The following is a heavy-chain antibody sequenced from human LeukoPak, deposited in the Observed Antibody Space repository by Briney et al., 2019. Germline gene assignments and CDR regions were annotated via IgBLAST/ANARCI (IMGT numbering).Heavy chain of an antibody. CDR1: GGSFSGYY. V-gene: IGHV4-34*01. J-gene: IGHJ4*02. D-gene: IGHD6-19*01. CDR3: ARGPGIAVAGSFDY. CDR2: INHSGST. Sequence: SETLSLTCAVYGGSFSGYYWRWIRQPPGKGLEWIGEINHSGSTNYNPSLKSRVTISVDTSKNQFSLKLSSVTAADTAVYYCARGPGIAVAGSFDYWGQGTLVTVSS.